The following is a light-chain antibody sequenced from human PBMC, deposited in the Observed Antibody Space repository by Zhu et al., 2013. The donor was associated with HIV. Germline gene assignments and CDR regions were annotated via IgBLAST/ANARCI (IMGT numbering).Light chain of an antibody. CDR1: NIGLKS. CDR3: CSYAGSGTLV. J-gene: IGLJ3*02. V-gene: IGLV3-21*01. Sequence: SYVLTQPPSVSVAPGKTARVTCGGNNIGLKSVQWYQQKPGQAPVLVIYDDRDRPSGIPERFSGSDSGNTATLTISRVEAGDEADYYCCSYAGSGTLVFGGGTKLTVL. CDR2: DDR.